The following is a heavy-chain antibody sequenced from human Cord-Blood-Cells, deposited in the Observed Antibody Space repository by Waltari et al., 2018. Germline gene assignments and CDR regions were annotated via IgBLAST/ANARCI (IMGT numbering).Heavy chain of an antibody. J-gene: IGHJ4*02. V-gene: IGHV1-2*04. CDR3: ARGSSFDY. CDR1: GYTFTGYC. D-gene: IGHD6-6*01. CDR2: INPNSGGT. Sequence: QVQLVQSGAEVKKPVASVKVSCKASGYTFTGYCMHWVRQAPGQGLEWMGWINPNSGGTNYAQKFQGWITMSRDTSISTAYMVLSRLRSDNTAVYYWARGSSFDYWGQGTLVTVSS.